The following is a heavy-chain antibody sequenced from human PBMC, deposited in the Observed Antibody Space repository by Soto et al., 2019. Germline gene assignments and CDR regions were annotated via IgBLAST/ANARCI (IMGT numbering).Heavy chain of an antibody. D-gene: IGHD6-13*01. CDR2: IYYSGST. V-gene: IGHV4-59*08. CDR3: ARRYSSAFDI. Sequence: CIRQPTGKGLEWIGYIYYSGSTNYNPSLKSRVTISVDTSKNQFSLKLSSVTAADTAVYYCARRYSSAFDIWGQGTLLTVSS. J-gene: IGHJ3*02.